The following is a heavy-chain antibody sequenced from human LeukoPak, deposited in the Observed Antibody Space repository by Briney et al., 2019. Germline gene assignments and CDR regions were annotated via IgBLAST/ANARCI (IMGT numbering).Heavy chain of an antibody. D-gene: IGHD3-3*01. J-gene: IGHJ4*02. Sequence: GGSLRLSCEDSGFTFRSYEMNWVRQAPGKGLEWIAYLSSSGSAFSYADSVKGRFTIARDNAKNSVYLEMNSLRADDTAVYYCARSARLMKGVVEVAALDDWGQGTLVTVSS. CDR1: GFTFRSYE. V-gene: IGHV3-48*03. CDR2: LSSSGSAF. CDR3: ARSARLMKGVVEVAALDD.